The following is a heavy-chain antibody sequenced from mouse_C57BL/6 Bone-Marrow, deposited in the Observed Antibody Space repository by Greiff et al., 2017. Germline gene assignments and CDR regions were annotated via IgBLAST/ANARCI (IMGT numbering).Heavy chain of an antibody. CDR1: GFTFSDYG. CDR3: ARRGPYGSSYGWYFDV. CDR2: ISNLAYSI. V-gene: IGHV5-15*01. Sequence: EVQGVESGGGLVQPGGSLKLSCAASGFTFSDYGMAWVRQAPRKGPEWVAFISNLAYSIYYADTVTGRFTISRENAKNTLYLEMSSLRSEDTAMYYCARRGPYGSSYGWYFDVWGTGTTVTVSS. D-gene: IGHD1-1*01. J-gene: IGHJ1*03.